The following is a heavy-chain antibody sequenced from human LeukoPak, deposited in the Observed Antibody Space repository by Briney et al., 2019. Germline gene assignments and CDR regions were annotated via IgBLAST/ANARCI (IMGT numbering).Heavy chain of an antibody. CDR3: AREGSGWQPINDGFDM. CDR1: GFTLSSFW. J-gene: IGHJ3*02. CDR2: ISSDGTST. Sequence: QPGGSLRLSCAASGFTLSSFWMHWVRQVPGKGLVWVSRISSDGTSTSYADSVRGRFTISRDNAKDTLYLQLNSLRVEDTAVYYCAREGSGWQPINDGFDMWGQGTMVTVSS. D-gene: IGHD2-15*01. V-gene: IGHV3-74*01.